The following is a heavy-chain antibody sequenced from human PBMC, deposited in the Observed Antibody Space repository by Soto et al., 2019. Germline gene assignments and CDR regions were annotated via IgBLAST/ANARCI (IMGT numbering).Heavy chain of an antibody. CDR3: ARDQGFGAHYYMDV. V-gene: IGHV4-59*01. D-gene: IGHD3-10*01. J-gene: IGHJ6*03. CDR1: GGSISSYY. Sequence: QVQLQESGPGLVKPSETLSLTCTVSGGSISSYYWSWIRQPPGKGLEWIGYIYYSGSTNYNPSLKSRVTISVDTSKNQFSLKLSSVTAADTAVYYCARDQGFGAHYYMDVWGKGTTVTVSS. CDR2: IYYSGST.